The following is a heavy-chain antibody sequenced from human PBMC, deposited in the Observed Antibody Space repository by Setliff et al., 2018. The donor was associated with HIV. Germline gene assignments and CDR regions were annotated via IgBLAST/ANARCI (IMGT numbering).Heavy chain of an antibody. J-gene: IGHJ5*02. CDR1: GGSLGGYY. Sequence: SETLSLTCTVSGGSLGGYYWSWIRQPAGKRLEWIGRIFASGTANYNPSLKSRVSMSIDTSKDQFSLNLNSVTAADTAVYFCARDRSKYGSGSFAYNWFDPGGVGTLVTVSS. D-gene: IGHD3-10*01. CDR2: IFASGTA. CDR3: ARDRSKYGSGSFAYNWFDP. V-gene: IGHV4-4*07.